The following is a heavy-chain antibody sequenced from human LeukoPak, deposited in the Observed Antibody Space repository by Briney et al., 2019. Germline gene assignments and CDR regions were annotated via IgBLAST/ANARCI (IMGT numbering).Heavy chain of an antibody. CDR1: GFTFSKSW. V-gene: IGHV3-7*01. CDR2: IKPDGSET. J-gene: IGHJ4*02. Sequence: PGGSLRLSCAASGFTFSKSWMTWVRQAPGKGLEWVANIKPDGSETYYVDSVMGRFTISRDNAKNSVYLQMNSLRAEDTAVYYCARDRGSSGYQFDYWGQGTLVTVSS. D-gene: IGHD3-22*01. CDR3: ARDRGSSGYQFDY.